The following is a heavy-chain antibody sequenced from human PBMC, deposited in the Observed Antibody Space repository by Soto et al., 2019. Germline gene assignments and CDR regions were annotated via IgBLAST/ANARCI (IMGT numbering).Heavy chain of an antibody. D-gene: IGHD2-2*01. Sequence: GRSLRLSYAASGLNFRNYAMSWVRQAPWMGLEWVSGISGSGGSTYYADSVKGRFTISRDNSKNTLYLQMNSLRAEDRAVYYCTKGTIVVVPFAIGFDYWGQGTQVTVSS. CDR2: ISGSGGST. V-gene: IGHV3-23*01. J-gene: IGHJ4*02. CDR1: GLNFRNYA. CDR3: TKGTIVVVPFAIGFDY.